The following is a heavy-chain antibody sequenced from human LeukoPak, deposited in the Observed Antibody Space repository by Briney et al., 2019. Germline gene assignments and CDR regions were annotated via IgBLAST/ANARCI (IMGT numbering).Heavy chain of an antibody. CDR3: ARDLLWFWELENYYYGMDV. V-gene: IGHV4-61*02. D-gene: IGHD3-10*01. J-gene: IGHJ6*02. Sequence: SESLSLACTVSGGSISSGSYYWSWIRQPAGKGLEWFGRIYTSGSTNYNPSLKSRVTISVDTSKNQFSLKLSSVTAADTAVYYCARDLLWFWELENYYYGMDVWGQGTTVTVSS. CDR2: IYTSGST. CDR1: GGSISSGSYY.